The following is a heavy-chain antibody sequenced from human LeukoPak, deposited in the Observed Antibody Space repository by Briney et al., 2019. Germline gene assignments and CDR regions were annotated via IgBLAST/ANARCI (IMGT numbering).Heavy chain of an antibody. J-gene: IGHJ4*02. V-gene: IGHV1-18*01. Sequence: ASVKVSCKASGYTFTSYGISWVRPAPGQGLEWMGWISAYNDNTNQAQTHKGRVTMTTDTSTSTAYMELRSLRSDDTAVYYCARVGGQWLVPRAFYFDYWGQGTLVTVSS. CDR2: ISAYNDNT. CDR3: ARVGGQWLVPRAFYFDY. D-gene: IGHD6-19*01. CDR1: GYTFTSYG.